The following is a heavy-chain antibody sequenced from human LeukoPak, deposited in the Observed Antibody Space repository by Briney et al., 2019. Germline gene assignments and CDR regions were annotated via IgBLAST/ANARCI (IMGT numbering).Heavy chain of an antibody. CDR3: TRGPGIAVTGSLY. CDR2: IRSKAYGGTA. J-gene: IGHJ4*02. D-gene: IGHD6-19*01. V-gene: IGHV3-49*04. Sequence: PGRSLRLSCTASGFTFDDYALTWVRQAPGRGLEWVGFIRSKAYGGTAEYAASVKGRFTSSRDDSKSIAYLQMNSLKTEDTAVYYCTRGPGIAVTGSLYWGQGTLVTVSS. CDR1: GFTFDDYA.